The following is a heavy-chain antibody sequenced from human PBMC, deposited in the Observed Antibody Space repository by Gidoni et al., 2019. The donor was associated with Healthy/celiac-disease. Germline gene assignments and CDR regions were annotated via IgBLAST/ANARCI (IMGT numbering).Heavy chain of an antibody. CDR3: ARAAYYDYVWGSYRSPLDY. CDR2: IKHNSGGT. Sequence: QVQLVQSGAEVQKPGASVNVSCKASGYTCTGYSMHWVRQAPGQGLEWMGGIKHNSGGTNYEQKIQGWVTMTRDTSISTAYMGLSRLRSDDTAVYYCARAAYYDYVWGSYRSPLDYWGQGTLVTVSS. D-gene: IGHD3-16*02. J-gene: IGHJ4*02. CDR1: GYTCTGYS. V-gene: IGHV1-2*04.